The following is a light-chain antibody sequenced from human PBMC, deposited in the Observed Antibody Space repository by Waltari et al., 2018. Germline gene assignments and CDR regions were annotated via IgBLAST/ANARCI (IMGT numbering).Light chain of an antibody. CDR2: SSN. V-gene: IGLV7-43*01. Sequence: QTVVTQEPSLTVSPGGTVTLTCASSTGAVTSGHYPDWFQQKPGQAPRALIYSSNKRDSWTPARFSGSLLGVKAALTLSGVQPEDEAEYYCLLYYGGAQYWVFGGGTKLTVL. CDR3: LLYYGGAQYWV. CDR1: TGAVTSGHY. J-gene: IGLJ3*02.